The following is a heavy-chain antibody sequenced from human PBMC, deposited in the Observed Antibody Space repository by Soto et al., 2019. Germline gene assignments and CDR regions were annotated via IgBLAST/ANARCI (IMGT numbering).Heavy chain of an antibody. J-gene: IGHJ4*02. CDR1: GYTFTSYA. CDR2: INAGNGNT. V-gene: IGHV1-3*01. CDR3: ARGYSSSWYYFDY. Sequence: ASVKVSCKASGYTFTSYAMHWVRQAPGQRLEWMGWINAGNGNTKYSQKFQGRVTITRDTSASTAYMELSSLRSEDTAVYYCARGYSSSWYYFDYWGQGTLVTVSS. D-gene: IGHD6-13*01.